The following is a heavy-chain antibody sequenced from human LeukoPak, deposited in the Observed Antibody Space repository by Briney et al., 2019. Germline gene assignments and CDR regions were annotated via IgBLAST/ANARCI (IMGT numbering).Heavy chain of an antibody. CDR3: ARGYSSSRDY. J-gene: IGHJ4*02. Sequence: GGSLRLSCAASGFTVSFNYMSWVRQAPGKGLEWVSVVYDGGSTAYADSVKGRFTISRDNSKNTLYLQMNSLRAEDTAVYYFARGYSSSRDYWGQGILVTVSS. D-gene: IGHD6-6*01. CDR1: GFTVSFNY. V-gene: IGHV3-53*01. CDR2: VYDGGST.